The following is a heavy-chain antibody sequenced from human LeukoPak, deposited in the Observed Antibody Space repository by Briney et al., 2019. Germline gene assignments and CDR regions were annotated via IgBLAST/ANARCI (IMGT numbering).Heavy chain of an antibody. J-gene: IGHJ4*02. CDR3: ARGSDDYKLGNY. CDR1: GGSSDKSYC. V-gene: IGHV4-39*01. Sequence: PSETLSLSCTVSGGSSDKSYCWTWVRQPPGKGPEWIATIYSSEFTYYNPSLRSRVTISGDRSKNLFSLRLSSVTAADTAVYYCARGSDDYKLGNYWGQGTLVTVSS. CDR2: IYSSEFT. D-gene: IGHD5-24*01.